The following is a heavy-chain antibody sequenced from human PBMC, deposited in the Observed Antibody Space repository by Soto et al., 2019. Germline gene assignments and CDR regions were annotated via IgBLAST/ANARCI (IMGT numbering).Heavy chain of an antibody. V-gene: IGHV4-39*01. CDR2: IYYSGST. Sequence: TSETLSLTCAVSGGSISRGGYYWGWIRQPPGKGLEWIGSIYYSGSTYYNPSLKSRVTISVDTSKNQFSLKPSSVTAADTAVYYCARHTPAISISDHWGQGTLVTVSS. J-gene: IGHJ4*02. CDR1: GGSISRGGYY. D-gene: IGHD2-15*01. CDR3: ARHTPAISISDH.